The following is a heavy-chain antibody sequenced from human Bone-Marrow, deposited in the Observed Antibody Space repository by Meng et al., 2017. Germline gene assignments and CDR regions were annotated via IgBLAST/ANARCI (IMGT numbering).Heavy chain of an antibody. CDR1: GGSISSGGYY. D-gene: IGHD4-17*01. V-gene: IGHV4-31*03. CDR3: ARGVYGDYIYYGVDV. CDR2: IYYSGST. Sequence: SETLSLTCTVSGGSISSGGYYWSWIRQHPGKGLEWIGYIYYSGSTYYNPSLKSRVTISVDTSKNQFSLKLSSVTADDTAVYYCARGVYGDYIYYGVDVWGRGTTVTVSS. J-gene: IGHJ6*02.